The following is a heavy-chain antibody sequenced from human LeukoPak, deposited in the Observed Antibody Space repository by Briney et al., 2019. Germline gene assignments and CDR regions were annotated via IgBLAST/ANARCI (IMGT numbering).Heavy chain of an antibody. CDR1: GFTFSSYS. D-gene: IGHD6-19*01. CDR3: AREDSSGWYYFDY. CDR2: ISSSSSYI. J-gene: IGHJ4*02. Sequence: GGSLRLSCAASGFTFSSYSMNWVRQAPGKGLEWVSSISSSSSYIYYADSVKGRLTISRDNAKNSLYLQMNSLRAEDTAVYYCAREDSSGWYYFDYWGQGTLVTVSS. V-gene: IGHV3-21*01.